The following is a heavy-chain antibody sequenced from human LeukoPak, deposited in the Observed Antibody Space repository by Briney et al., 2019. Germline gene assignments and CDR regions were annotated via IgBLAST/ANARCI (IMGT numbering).Heavy chain of an antibody. CDR1: GFTVSSSY. Sequence: PGGSLRLSCAASGFTVSSSYMSRVRQAAGKGLEWVSTIYSGGSTYYADSVKGRFTISRDNSKNTLYLQMNSLRAEDTAVYYCARDRTYYYDYGMDVWGQGTTVTVSS. D-gene: IGHD1/OR15-1a*01. V-gene: IGHV3-53*01. CDR3: ARDRTYYYDYGMDV. CDR2: IYSGGST. J-gene: IGHJ6*02.